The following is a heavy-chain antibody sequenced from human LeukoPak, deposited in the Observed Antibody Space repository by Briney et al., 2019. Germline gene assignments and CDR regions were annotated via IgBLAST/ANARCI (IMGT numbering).Heavy chain of an antibody. J-gene: IGHJ4*02. D-gene: IGHD3-16*02. CDR3: ARLPYRDGVAQDY. V-gene: IGHV1-46*01. Sequence: GASVTVSCKTSGYTVTRYYMQWGRQAPGHGLEWMGIINPISGATDYAQKFQGRVTMTRDTSTSTVYMELSSLRSEDTAMYYCARLPYRDGVAQDYWGQGTLVTVSP. CDR2: INPISGAT. CDR1: GYTVTRYY.